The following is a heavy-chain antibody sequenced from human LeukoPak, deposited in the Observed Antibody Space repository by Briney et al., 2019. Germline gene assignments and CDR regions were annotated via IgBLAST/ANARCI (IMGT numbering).Heavy chain of an antibody. CDR2: ISSSSSYT. CDR3: ARDLTFGGVIVTGYFDY. D-gene: IGHD3-16*02. J-gene: IGHJ4*02. CDR1: GFTFSDYC. V-gene: IGHV3-11*06. Sequence: PGGSLRLSCAASGFTFSDYCMSWIRQAPGKGLEWVSYISSSSSYTNYADSVKGRFTISRDNATNSLYLQMNSLRAEDTAVYYCARDLTFGGVIVTGYFDYWGQGTLVTVSS.